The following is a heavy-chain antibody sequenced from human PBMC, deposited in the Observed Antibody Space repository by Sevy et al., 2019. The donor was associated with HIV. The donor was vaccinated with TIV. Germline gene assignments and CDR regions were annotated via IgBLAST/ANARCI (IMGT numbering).Heavy chain of an antibody. CDR3: YNVTGTWGY. D-gene: IGHD1-1*01. V-gene: IGHV3-15*01. J-gene: IGHJ4*02. CDR2: IKSKTDGGTT. Sequence: GGSLRLSCAASGFTFSNAWMSWVRQAPGKGLEWVGRIKSKTDGGTTDYAAPVKGRFTISRDDSKNTLYLQMDSLKTGDKAVYYLYNVTGTWGYWGQGTLVTVSS. CDR1: GFTFSNAW.